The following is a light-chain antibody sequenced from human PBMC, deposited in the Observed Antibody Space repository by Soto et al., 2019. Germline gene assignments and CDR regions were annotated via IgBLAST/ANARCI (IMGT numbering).Light chain of an antibody. CDR3: QHYNSYSEA. Sequence: EIVFTQSPSTLSLSPGEKATLSCRASQSVSSNLAWYQQKPGQAPRLLIYGASSRATGIPDRFSGSGSGTEFTLTISSLQPDDFATYYCQHYNSYSEAFGQGTKVDIK. J-gene: IGKJ1*01. V-gene: IGKV3D-15*01. CDR2: GAS. CDR1: QSVSSN.